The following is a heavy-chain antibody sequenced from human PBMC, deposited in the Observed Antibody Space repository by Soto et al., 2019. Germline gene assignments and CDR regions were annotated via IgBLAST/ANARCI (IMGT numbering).Heavy chain of an antibody. Sequence: SETLAFSCTVSGDSVTGGNYSGSWIRQPPGKGLEWIWHIYYSGSTNYSPSLKSRVTISLDTPNNQFSLQVTSVTAADKAVYYCAIIPVDTYRSYWFDPWAQGTLVTVSS. CDR3: AIIPVDTYRSYWFDP. J-gene: IGHJ5*01. D-gene: IGHD6-19*01. V-gene: IGHV4-61*01. CDR2: IYYSGST. CDR1: GDSVTGGNYS.